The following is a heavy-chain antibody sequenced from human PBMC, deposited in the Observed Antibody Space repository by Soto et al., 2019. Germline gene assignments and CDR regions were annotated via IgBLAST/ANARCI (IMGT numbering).Heavy chain of an antibody. Sequence: GGSLRLSCAASGFTFSSYAMSWVRQAPGKGLEWVSAISGSGGSTYYADSVKGRFTISRDNSKNTLYLQMNSLRAEDTAVYYCAKGTFGRVIVKSVDVWGQGNTVTVSS. J-gene: IGHJ6*01. CDR1: GFTFSSYA. CDR3: AKGTFGRVIVKSVDV. CDR2: ISGSGGST. V-gene: IGHV3-23*01. D-gene: IGHD3-16*02.